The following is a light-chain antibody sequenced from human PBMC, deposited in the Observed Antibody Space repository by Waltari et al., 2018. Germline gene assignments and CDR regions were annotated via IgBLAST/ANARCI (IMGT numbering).Light chain of an antibody. J-gene: IGLJ3*02. Sequence: CYEQKPCQFLWLGIDEVNKRRSGVPERFSGSNSGNTATLTISGTQSLDEADYYCQAWDSNTVFGGGTKLTVL. V-gene: IGLV3-1*01. CDR2: EVN. CDR3: QAWDSNTV.